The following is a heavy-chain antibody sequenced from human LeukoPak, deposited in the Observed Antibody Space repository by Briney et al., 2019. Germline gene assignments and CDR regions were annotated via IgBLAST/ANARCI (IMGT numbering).Heavy chain of an antibody. CDR3: RTDRYGDYGDYIDY. CDR2: INPNSGGT. D-gene: IGHD4-17*01. Sequence: ASVKVSCKASGYTFTGYYMHWGRQAPGQGLEWMGWINPNSGGTNYAQKFQGRVTMTRDTSISTAYMELSRLRSDDTAVYYCRTDRYGDYGDYIDYWGQGTLVTVSS. CDR1: GYTFTGYY. V-gene: IGHV1-2*02. J-gene: IGHJ4*02.